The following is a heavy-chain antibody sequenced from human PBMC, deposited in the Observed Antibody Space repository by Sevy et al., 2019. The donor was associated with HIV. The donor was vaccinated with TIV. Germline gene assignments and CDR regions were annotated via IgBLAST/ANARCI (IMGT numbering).Heavy chain of an antibody. Sequence: ASVKVSCKASGYTFTSYGISWVRQAPGQGLEWMGWISAYNGNTNYAQTLQGRVTMTTDTSTSTAYMELRSLRSDDTAVYYCARDRTTGGYSSSWYDWFDPWGQGTLVTVSS. J-gene: IGHJ5*02. D-gene: IGHD6-13*01. V-gene: IGHV1-18*01. CDR2: ISAYNGNT. CDR1: GYTFTSYG. CDR3: ARDRTTGGYSSSWYDWFDP.